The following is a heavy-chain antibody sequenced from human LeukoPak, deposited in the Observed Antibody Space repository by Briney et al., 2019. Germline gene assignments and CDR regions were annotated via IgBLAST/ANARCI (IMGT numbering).Heavy chain of an antibody. D-gene: IGHD3-10*01. CDR3: ARLSQFGEFAFDI. J-gene: IGHJ3*02. V-gene: IGHV4-39*01. Sequence: SETLSLTCTVSGGSITSSSYYWGWIHQPPGKGLEWIGNIYYSGSAYYNPSLKSRVTMSIDTSKNQFSLKLSSVTAADTAVYYCARLSQFGEFAFDIWGQGTMVTVSS. CDR1: GGSITSSSYY. CDR2: IYYSGSA.